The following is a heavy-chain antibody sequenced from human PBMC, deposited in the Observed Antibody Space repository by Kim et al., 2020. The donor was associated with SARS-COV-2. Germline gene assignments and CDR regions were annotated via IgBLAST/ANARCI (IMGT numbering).Heavy chain of an antibody. CDR3: AGNLYCSGGSCQTLDY. V-gene: IGHV4-59*01. Sequence: SETLSLTCTVSGGSISSYYWSWIRQPPGKGLEWIGYIYYSGSTNYNPSLKSRVTISVDTSKNQFSLKLSSVTAADTAVYYCAGNLYCSGGSCQTLDYWGQGTLVTVSS. D-gene: IGHD2-15*01. CDR1: GGSISSYY. J-gene: IGHJ4*02. CDR2: IYYSGST.